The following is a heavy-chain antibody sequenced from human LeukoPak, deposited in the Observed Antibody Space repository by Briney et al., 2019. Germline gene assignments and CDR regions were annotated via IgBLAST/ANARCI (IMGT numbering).Heavy chain of an antibody. CDR3: VKDRSSAWYCPGF. V-gene: IGHV3-9*01. Sequence: GGSLRLSCAASGFTFDDYAMHWVRQVPGKGLEWVASIDRNGGSIDYADSLKGRFSTSRDNAKNSLYLQMIRLRTEDTAVYYCVKDRSSAWYCPGFWGQGTLVSVSS. CDR1: GFTFDDYA. J-gene: IGHJ4*02. CDR2: IDRNGGSI. D-gene: IGHD6-13*01.